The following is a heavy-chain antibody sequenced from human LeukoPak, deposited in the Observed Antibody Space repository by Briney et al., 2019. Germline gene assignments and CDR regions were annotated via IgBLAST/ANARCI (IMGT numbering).Heavy chain of an antibody. CDR2: INPNSGDT. D-gene: IGHD3-3*01. CDR1: GYTFTGYY. V-gene: IGHV1-2*02. Sequence: ASVKVSCKASGYTFTGYYMHWVRQAPRQGLEWMGWINPNSGDTNYAQKFQGRVTMTRDTSISTAYMELSRLRSDDTAVYYCARDGTPLRFLEWLSFNWFDPWGQGTLVTVSS. J-gene: IGHJ5*02. CDR3: ARDGTPLRFLEWLSFNWFDP.